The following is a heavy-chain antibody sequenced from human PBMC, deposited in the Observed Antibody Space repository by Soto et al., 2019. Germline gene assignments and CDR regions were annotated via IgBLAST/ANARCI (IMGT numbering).Heavy chain of an antibody. J-gene: IGHJ6*02. CDR2: ISRGSVHI. Sequence: GGSLRLSCAASGFTFTNHSMNWLRQAPGKGLEWVSSISRGSVHIDYADSVKGRFTISRDNAKNSLYLQMSSLRADDTAIYYCARYTGSMDGGGPASYAIDVWGQGTTVTVSS. CDR1: GFTFTNHS. CDR3: ARYTGSMDGGGPASYAIDV. V-gene: IGHV3-21*01. D-gene: IGHD2-15*01.